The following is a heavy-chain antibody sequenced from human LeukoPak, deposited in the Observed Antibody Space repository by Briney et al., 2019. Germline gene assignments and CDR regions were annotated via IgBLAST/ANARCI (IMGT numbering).Heavy chain of an antibody. CDR3: ARDRGSYAVDY. J-gene: IGHJ4*02. V-gene: IGHV3-48*03. Sequence: PGGSLRLSCAASGFTFSSYEMNWVRQAPGKGLEWVSYISSSGSTIYYADSVKGRFTISRDNAKNSLYLQMNSLRAEDTAVYYCARDRGSYAVDYWGQGTLVTVSS. CDR2: ISSSGSTI. CDR1: GFTFSSYE. D-gene: IGHD1-26*01.